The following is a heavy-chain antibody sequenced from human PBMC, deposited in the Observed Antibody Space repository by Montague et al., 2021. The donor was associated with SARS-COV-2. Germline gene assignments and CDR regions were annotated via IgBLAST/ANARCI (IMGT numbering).Heavy chain of an antibody. J-gene: IGHJ2*01. CDR3: ARSPEPMIVLVITSLNWYFDL. Sequence: TLSLTCTVSGDSISHSSYYWGWIRQHPGKGLEWIGYIYYSGSTYYNPSLKSRVTISVDTSKNQFSLKLSSVTAADTAVYYCARSPEPMIVLVITSLNWYFDLWGRGTLVTVSS. D-gene: IGHD3-22*01. CDR1: GDSISHSSYY. CDR2: IYYSGST. V-gene: IGHV4-31*03.